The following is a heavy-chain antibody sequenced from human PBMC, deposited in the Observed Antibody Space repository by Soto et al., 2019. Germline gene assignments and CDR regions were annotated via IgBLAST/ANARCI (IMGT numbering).Heavy chain of an antibody. CDR3: ARHLYSGESSGYYGY. D-gene: IGHD5-12*01. CDR1: DGPSNSPGYY. CDR2: VHYTGST. V-gene: IGHV4-39*01. Sequence: SQTLSLTCNVADGPSNSPGYYWTLIRQSPGKGLEWIGNVHYTGSTHYNPSLKTRVTMSVDTSKKHLSLKVSSVTAADTAVYYCARHLYSGESSGYYGYWGQGALVTVSS. J-gene: IGHJ4*02.